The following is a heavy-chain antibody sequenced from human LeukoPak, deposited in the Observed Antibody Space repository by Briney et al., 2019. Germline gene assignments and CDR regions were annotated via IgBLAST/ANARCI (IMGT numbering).Heavy chain of an antibody. V-gene: IGHV3-23*01. CDR3: AKGGDYDILTGYYYYFDY. J-gene: IGHJ4*02. D-gene: IGHD3-9*01. Sequence: GGSLRLSCAASGFAFSSYAMSWVRQAPGKGLEWVSAISGSGGSTYYADSVKGRFTISRDNSKNTLYLQMNSLRAEDTAVYYCAKGGDYDILTGYYYYFDYWGQGTLVTVSS. CDR2: ISGSGGST. CDR1: GFAFSSYA.